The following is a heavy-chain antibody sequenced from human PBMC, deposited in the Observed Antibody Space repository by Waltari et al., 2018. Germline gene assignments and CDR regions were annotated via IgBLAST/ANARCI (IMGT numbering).Heavy chain of an antibody. CDR1: GYSIRRGYY. V-gene: IGHV4-38-2*01. D-gene: IGHD6-6*01. CDR2: ISHSGST. Sequence: QVQLQESGPGLVKPSETLSLTCAVTGYSIRRGYYWAWIRPPPGKGLEWIGSISHSGSTYYNPSLKSRVTISVDTSKNQFSLKLSSVTAADTAVYYCARGGNTDSSSSPRGYWGQGTLVTVSS. J-gene: IGHJ4*02. CDR3: ARGGNTDSSSSPRGY.